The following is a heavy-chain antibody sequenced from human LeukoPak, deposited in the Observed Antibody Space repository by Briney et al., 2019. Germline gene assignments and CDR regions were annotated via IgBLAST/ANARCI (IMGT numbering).Heavy chain of an antibody. Sequence: PGGSLRLSWAASGFTFSNYWRSWVRQAPGKGLKWVANIKEDGSERYYADSVKGRFTISRDNAKNSLNLQMNSLRAEDTAVYYCAREGLWVGLDSGKTRQAYWESWGQGTMVTVSS. V-gene: IGHV3-7*04. D-gene: IGHD2-21*01. J-gene: IGHJ3*01. CDR1: GFTFSNYW. CDR3: AREGLWVGLDSGKTRQAYWES. CDR2: IKEDGSER.